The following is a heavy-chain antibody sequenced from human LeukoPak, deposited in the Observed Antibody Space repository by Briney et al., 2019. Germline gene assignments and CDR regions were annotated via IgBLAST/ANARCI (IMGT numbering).Heavy chain of an antibody. V-gene: IGHV3-30*03. J-gene: IGHJ4*02. D-gene: IGHD3-10*01. CDR3: AAREAYGRPFDY. CDR1: GFTFSSYG. CDR2: ISYDGSNK. Sequence: GGSLRLSCAASGFTFSSYGMHWVRQAPGKRLEWVAVISYDGSNKYYADSAKGRSTISRDNSKNTLYLQMNSLRAEDTAVYYCAAREAYGRPFDYWGQGTLVTVSS.